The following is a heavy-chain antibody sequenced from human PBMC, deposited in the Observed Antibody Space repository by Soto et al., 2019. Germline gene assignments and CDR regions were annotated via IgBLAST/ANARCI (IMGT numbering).Heavy chain of an antibody. V-gene: IGHV3-48*01. J-gene: IGHJ4*02. CDR2: IGYSSANI. D-gene: IGHD4-17*01. CDR1: GFTFNSYS. CDR3: ARTTTAIRFDY. Sequence: EVQLVESGGGLVQPGGSLRLSCAASGFTFNSYSMNWVRQAPGKGLEWISYIGYSSANIYYADSVKGRFTISRDNANNSLYLLMNSLRAEDTAVYYCARTTTAIRFDYWGQGTLVTVSS.